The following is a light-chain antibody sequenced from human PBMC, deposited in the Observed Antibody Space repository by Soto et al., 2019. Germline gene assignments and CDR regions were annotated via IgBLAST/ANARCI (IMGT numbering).Light chain of an antibody. CDR2: ANN. CDR1: SSNIGAGYD. Sequence: QSVLTQPPSVSGAPGQRVTISCTGSSSNIGAGYDVRWYQQFPETSPKLLIYANNNRPSGVPDRFSGSKSGTSASLAITGLQAEDEADYYCQSYDNSLSSLVFGGGTQLTVL. J-gene: IGLJ2*01. CDR3: QSYDNSLSSLV. V-gene: IGLV1-40*01.